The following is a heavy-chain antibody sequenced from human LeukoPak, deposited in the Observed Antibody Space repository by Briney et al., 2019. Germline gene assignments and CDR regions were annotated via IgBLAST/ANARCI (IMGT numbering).Heavy chain of an antibody. V-gene: IGHV3-11*01. CDR2: ISSSGSTI. CDR3: ARDAYDFWSGYYYYYYGMDV. J-gene: IGHJ6*02. CDR1: GFTFSSYA. Sequence: GGSLRLSCAASGFTFSSYAMSWIRQAPGKGLEWVSYISSSGSTIYYADSVKGRFTISRDNAKNSLYLQMNSLRAEDTAVYYCARDAYDFWSGYYYYYYGMDVWGQGTTVTVSS. D-gene: IGHD3-3*01.